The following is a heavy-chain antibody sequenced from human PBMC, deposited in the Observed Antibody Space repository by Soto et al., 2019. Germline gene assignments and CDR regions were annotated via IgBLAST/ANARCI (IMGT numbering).Heavy chain of an antibody. CDR1: GFTFSSYA. Sequence: GGSLRLSCAASGFTFSSYAMSWVRQAPGKWLEWVSAISGSGGSTYYADSVKGRFTISRDNSKNTLYLQMNSLRAEDTAVYYCAKAHSSWELPQYFQHWGQGTLVTVSS. V-gene: IGHV3-23*01. CDR3: AKAHSSWELPQYFQH. CDR2: ISGSGGST. D-gene: IGHD6-13*01. J-gene: IGHJ1*01.